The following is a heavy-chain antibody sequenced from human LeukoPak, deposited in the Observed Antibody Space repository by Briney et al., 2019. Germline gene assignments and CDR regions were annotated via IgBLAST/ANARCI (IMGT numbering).Heavy chain of an antibody. CDR1: GFTFSSHW. CDR3: SRDQYDSGVGGD. J-gene: IGHJ4*02. V-gene: IGHV3-74*01. Sequence: PGGSLRLSCAASGFTFSSHWMHWVRQAPGKGLVWVPRINSDGSSTSYADSVKGRFTISRDNAKNTLYLQMNSLRAGDTAVYYCSRDQYDSGVGGDWGQGTLVTVYS. D-gene: IGHD3-22*01. CDR2: INSDGSST.